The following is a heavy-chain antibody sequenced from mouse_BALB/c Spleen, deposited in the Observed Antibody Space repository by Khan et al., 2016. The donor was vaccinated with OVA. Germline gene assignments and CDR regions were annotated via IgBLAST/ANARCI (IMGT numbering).Heavy chain of an antibody. V-gene: IGHV3-2*02. J-gene: IGHJ2*01. CDR2: ISYSGST. CDR3: ARSIMAN. CDR1: GYSITSDYA. Sequence: EVKLLESGPGLVKPSQSLSLTCTVTGYSITSDYAWNWIRQFPGNKLAWMGYISYSGSTSYNPSLKSRISITRDTSKNQFFLQLNSVTTEDTATYYCARSIMANWGQGTTLTVSS.